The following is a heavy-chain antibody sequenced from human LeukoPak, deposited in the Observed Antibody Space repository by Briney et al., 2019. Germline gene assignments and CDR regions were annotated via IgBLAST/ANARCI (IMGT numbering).Heavy chain of an antibody. J-gene: IGHJ5*02. CDR1: GSSISSGFY. D-gene: IGHD2-21*01. CDR3: AREIGSGEGLYSTGWFDP. CDR2: MSHGGGNT. Sequence: SETLTLTCTVSGSSISSGFYWVWIRQSPVKGLELIGSMSHGGGNTYYRPSLKSRATISVDTSKNQFFLRLSSVTAADTAVYYCAREIGSGEGLYSTGWFDPWGQGIQVTVSS. V-gene: IGHV4-38-2*02.